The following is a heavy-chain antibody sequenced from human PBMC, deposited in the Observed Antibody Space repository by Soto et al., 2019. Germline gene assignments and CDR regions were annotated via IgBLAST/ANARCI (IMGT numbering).Heavy chain of an antibody. CDR1: GGSISSYY. CDR2: IYYSGST. J-gene: IGHJ4*02. CDR3: ARFGYNGYDDFDH. V-gene: IGHV4-59*08. D-gene: IGHD5-12*01. Sequence: PSETLSLTCTVSGGSISSYYWSWVRQPPGKGLEWIGYIYYSGSTNYNPSLKSRVTISVDTSKNQFSLKLSSVTAADTAVYYCARFGYNGYDDFDHWGQGTLVTVSS.